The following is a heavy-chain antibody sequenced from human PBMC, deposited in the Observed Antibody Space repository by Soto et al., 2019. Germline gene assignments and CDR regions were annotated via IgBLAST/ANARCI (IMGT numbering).Heavy chain of an antibody. Sequence: QVQLHESGPGLVKPSETLSLTCSISGDSINDYYWSWIRQPPGKALEWIGYIYFSGSTQYSPSLRSRVTMSIDRSKQEFSLGLASVTAADTAVYYCARSLGTPGSNIDYWGQGTLVRVSS. V-gene: IGHV4-59*03. D-gene: IGHD3-10*01. CDR1: GDSINDYY. CDR3: ARSLGTPGSNIDY. CDR2: IYFSGST. J-gene: IGHJ4*02.